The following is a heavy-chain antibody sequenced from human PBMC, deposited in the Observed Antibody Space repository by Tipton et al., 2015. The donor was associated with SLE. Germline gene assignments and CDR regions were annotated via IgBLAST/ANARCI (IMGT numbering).Heavy chain of an antibody. CDR3: ARVRWGYCATTSCDHYYYMDV. Sequence: LSLTCTVSGGSVSSGSYYWAWIRQPPGKGPEWIGTIYYSGSTYYYPSLKSRITISVDTSKNQFSLKLSSVTAADTAVYYCARVRWGYCATTSCDHYYYMDVWGKGTTVTVSS. CDR1: GGSVSSGSYY. J-gene: IGHJ6*03. CDR2: IYYSGST. D-gene: IGHD2-2*01. V-gene: IGHV4-39*07.